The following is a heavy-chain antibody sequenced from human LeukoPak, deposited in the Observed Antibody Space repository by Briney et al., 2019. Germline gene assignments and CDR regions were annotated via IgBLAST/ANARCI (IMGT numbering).Heavy chain of an antibody. Sequence: AETVSLPCSVSGGSINSYWWSWLRQPAGKGLEFIGRIYTTGMTNYNPSLESRVPMSVDTSKNQFSLELRSVTAADTAVYFCARAGYTIRSYRFDYWGQGALVTVSS. J-gene: IGHJ4*02. D-gene: IGHD3-16*02. V-gene: IGHV4-4*07. CDR1: GGSINSYW. CDR3: ARAGYTIRSYRFDY. CDR2: IYTTGMT.